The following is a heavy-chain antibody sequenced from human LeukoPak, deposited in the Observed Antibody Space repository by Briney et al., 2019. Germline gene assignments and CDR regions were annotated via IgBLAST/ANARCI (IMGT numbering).Heavy chain of an antibody. D-gene: IGHD6-6*01. CDR2: ISGSGGST. J-gene: IGHJ5*02. Sequence: GGSLRLSCAASGFTFSSYAMSWVRQAPGKGLEWVSAISGSGGSTYYADSVKGRFTISRDNSKNTLYLQMNSLRAEDTAVYYCAKVSGLAARSKRNTLNWFDPWGQGTLVTVSS. V-gene: IGHV3-23*01. CDR3: AKVSGLAARSKRNTLNWFDP. CDR1: GFTFSSYA.